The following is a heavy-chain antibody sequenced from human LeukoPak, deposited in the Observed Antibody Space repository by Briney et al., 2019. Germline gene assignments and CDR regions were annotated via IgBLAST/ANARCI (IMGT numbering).Heavy chain of an antibody. D-gene: IGHD1-26*01. CDR3: AKVLSGTYGTKVDY. CDR1: GFTFSRYA. J-gene: IGHJ4*02. CDR2: ISSSGGDA. V-gene: IGHV3-23*01. Sequence: TGGSLRLSCAASGFTFSRYAMTWVRQAPGKGLDWVSAISSSGGDAYYADSVKGRFTISRDNSKNTLSLQMSSLRPEDTALYYCAKVLSGTYGTKVDYWGQGTLVTVSS.